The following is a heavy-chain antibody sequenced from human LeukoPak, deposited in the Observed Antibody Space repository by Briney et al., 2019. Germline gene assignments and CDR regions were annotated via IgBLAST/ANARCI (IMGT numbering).Heavy chain of an antibody. CDR3: ARGGTTVAGTFWFDP. J-gene: IGHJ5*02. CDR1: GGFISSLMYS. V-gene: IGHV4-61*01. Sequence: PSETLSLTCTVSGGFISSLMYSWSWIRQPPGKGLEWIGDIYYTGRTNYNPSLKSRVTILVDTSKNQFSLKLGSVTAADTAVYYCARGGTTVAGTFWFDPWGQGTLVTVSS. D-gene: IGHD6-19*01. CDR2: IYYTGRT.